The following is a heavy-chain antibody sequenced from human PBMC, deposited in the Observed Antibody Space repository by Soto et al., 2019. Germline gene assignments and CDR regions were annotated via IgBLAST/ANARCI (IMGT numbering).Heavy chain of an antibody. J-gene: IGHJ4*02. CDR3: ARGRRSLTGTLITSYYFDY. CDR1: GYTFTSYD. V-gene: IGHV1-8*01. CDR2: MNPNSGNT. Sequence: ASVKVSCKASGYTFTSYDINWVRQATGQGLEWMGWMNPNSGNTGYAQKFQGRVTMTRNTSISTAYMELSSLRSEDTAVYYCARGRRSLTGTLITSYYFDYWGQGTLVTVSS. D-gene: IGHD1-20*01.